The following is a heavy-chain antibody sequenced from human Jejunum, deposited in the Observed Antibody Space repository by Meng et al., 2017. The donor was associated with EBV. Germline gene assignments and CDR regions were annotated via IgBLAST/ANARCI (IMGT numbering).Heavy chain of an antibody. CDR2: INEDGTHT. J-gene: IGHJ4*02. Sequence: VQLVESGGVLVQPGGSLRLSCVGSGYTFSNYWMHWVRQTPGKGLVWVSRINEDGTHTDYADSVKGRFTISRDNAKNTLTLQMNSLRVEDTAVYYCSRDLRGPFDYWGQGTLVTVSS. D-gene: IGHD3-16*01. CDR1: GYTFSNYW. V-gene: IGHV3-74*01. CDR3: SRDLRGPFDY.